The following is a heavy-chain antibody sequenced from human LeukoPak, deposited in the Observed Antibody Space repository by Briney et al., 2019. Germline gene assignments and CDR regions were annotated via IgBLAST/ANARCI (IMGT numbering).Heavy chain of an antibody. D-gene: IGHD4-17*01. CDR3: TRLLNNDNAGDPDTFDI. Sequence: SETLSLTCSVSGDSISRHYWSWLRQPPGKGLEWIGYISYSGNTRYNPSFQSRVTISMEMSKTHFSLKLTSVTAADTAVYYCTRLLNNDNAGDPDTFDIWGPGTMVTVSS. CDR2: ISYSGNT. V-gene: IGHV4-59*08. J-gene: IGHJ3*02. CDR1: GDSISRHY.